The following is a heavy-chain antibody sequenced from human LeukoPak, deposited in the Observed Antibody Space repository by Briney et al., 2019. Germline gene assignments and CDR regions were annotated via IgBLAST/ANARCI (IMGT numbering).Heavy chain of an antibody. Sequence: GSLRLSCAASGFTFSNYAMSWVRQAPGKGLEWVSAISGSDGSTYYADSVKGRFTISRDNSKNTLYLQMNSLRAEDTAVYYCAKDLSIAVAGLGGDYFDYWGQGTLVTVSS. CDR1: GFTFSNYA. CDR3: AKDLSIAVAGLGGDYFDY. CDR2: ISGSDGST. V-gene: IGHV3-23*01. D-gene: IGHD6-19*01. J-gene: IGHJ4*02.